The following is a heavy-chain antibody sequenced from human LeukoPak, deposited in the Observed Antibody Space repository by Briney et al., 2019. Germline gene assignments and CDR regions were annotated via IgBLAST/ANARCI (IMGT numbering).Heavy chain of an antibody. V-gene: IGHV4-39*01. CDR2: VHYSGST. CDR3: ARQLYVSGSYYAPMDV. D-gene: IGHD3-10*01. CDR1: GGSISSSSYL. Sequence: SETLSLTCSVSGGSISSSSYLWGWIRQPPGKGLEWIASVHYSGSTYYNPSLKSRVTISIDTSKNQFSLKLTSVTAADTAVYFCARQLYVSGSYYAPMDVWGKGTTVMISS. J-gene: IGHJ6*03.